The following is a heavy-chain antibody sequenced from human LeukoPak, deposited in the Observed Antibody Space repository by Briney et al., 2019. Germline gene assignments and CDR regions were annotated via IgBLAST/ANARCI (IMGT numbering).Heavy chain of an antibody. D-gene: IGHD6-13*01. CDR1: VGYLSIYY. CDR2: IYYSGST. CDR3: ARVSSSWFSENWFDP. V-gene: IGHV4-59*01. Sequence: KTSETLSLTCTVSVGYLSIYYWSWVRQPPGKGLEWIGYIYYSGSTNYNPSLESRVTISLDTSKDQFSLKLSSVTAADTAVYYCARVSSSWFSENWFDPWGQGTLVTVSS. J-gene: IGHJ5*02.